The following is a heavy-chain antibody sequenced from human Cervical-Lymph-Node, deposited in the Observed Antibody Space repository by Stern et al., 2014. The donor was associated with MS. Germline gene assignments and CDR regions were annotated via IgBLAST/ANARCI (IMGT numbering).Heavy chain of an antibody. Sequence: QVQLQQSGPGLVKPSETLSLTCTVSGGSITNRDYWGWIRQSPGKGLEWIGSVYYSGITYYRPSLKSRSTISIDTSRNPFFLRLDSGTATDTAVYFCARGVTAVTNYVPNWCFDLWGRGTLVTVS. D-gene: IGHD4-11*01. CDR2: VYYSGIT. J-gene: IGHJ2*01. CDR3: ARGVTAVTNYVPNWCFDL. CDR1: GGSITNRDY. V-gene: IGHV4-39*02.